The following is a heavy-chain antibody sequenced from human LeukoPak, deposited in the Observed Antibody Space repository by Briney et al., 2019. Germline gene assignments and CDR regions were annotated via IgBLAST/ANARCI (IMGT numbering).Heavy chain of an antibody. CDR1: GFTFSDYY. J-gene: IGHJ5*02. CDR2: ISSSGSTI. V-gene: IGHV3-11*04. Sequence: GGSLRLSCAASGFTFSDYYMSWIRQAPGKGLEWVSYISSSGSTIYYADSVKGRFTISRDNAKNSLYLQMNSVKAEDTAVYYCASLVVPAVRGRWFDPWGQGTLVTVSS. CDR3: ASLVVPAVRGRWFDP. D-gene: IGHD2-2*01.